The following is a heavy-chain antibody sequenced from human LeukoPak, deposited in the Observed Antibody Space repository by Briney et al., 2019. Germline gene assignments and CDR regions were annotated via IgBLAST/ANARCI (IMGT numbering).Heavy chain of an antibody. CDR3: ATSRVFDY. Sequence: GGSLRLSCTASGFNFGDYFMSWIRRSPGKGLEWVAFISGSGTNIHYADSVKGRFTISRDNAKNSLYLEMRSLRSEDTAVHYCATSRVFDYWGQGALISVSS. V-gene: IGHV3-11*04. CDR2: ISGSGTNI. CDR1: GFNFGDYF. J-gene: IGHJ4*02.